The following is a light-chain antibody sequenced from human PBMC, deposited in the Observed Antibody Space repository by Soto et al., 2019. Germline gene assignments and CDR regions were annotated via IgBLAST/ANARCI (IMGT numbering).Light chain of an antibody. CDR1: TSDIGPFHL. CDR2: EGS. CDR3: CSYTGSGTYL. J-gene: IGLJ1*01. Sequence: QSALTQSASGSGSPGQSVSISCTGTTSDIGPFHLVSWYQQHPGNAPQLMIYEGSQGPSGVSNRFSGSKSANTASLTISGLQAEDEADYYCCSYTGSGTYLCGTGTQVTVL. V-gene: IGLV2-23*01.